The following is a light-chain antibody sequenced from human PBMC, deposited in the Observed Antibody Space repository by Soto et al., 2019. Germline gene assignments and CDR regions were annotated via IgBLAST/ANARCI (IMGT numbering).Light chain of an antibody. CDR3: SSYAGDNNLV. J-gene: IGLJ2*01. V-gene: IGLV2-11*01. CDR1: ISDVGGYNY. CDR2: DVT. Sequence: QSALTQPRSVSGSPGQSVTISCTGTISDVGGYNYVSWYQHHPGKAPKLLISDVTKRPSWVPDRFSGSKSGNTASLTISDLQAEDEGDYYCSSYAGDNNLVFGGGTKLTVL.